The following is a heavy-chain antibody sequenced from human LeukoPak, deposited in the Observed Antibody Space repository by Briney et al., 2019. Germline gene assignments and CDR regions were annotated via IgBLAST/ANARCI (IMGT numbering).Heavy chain of an antibody. CDR2: INPSGGST. J-gene: IGHJ6*03. CDR1: GYTFTSYY. Sequence: GASVKVSCKASGYTFTSYYMHWVRQAPGQGLEWMGIINPSGGSTSYAQKFQGRVTMTRDMSTSTVYMELSSLRSEDTAVYYCARGIHRRPLDYYDSSGWTYYMDVWGKGTTVTVSS. CDR3: ARGIHRRPLDYYDSSGWTYYMDV. V-gene: IGHV1-46*01. D-gene: IGHD3-22*01.